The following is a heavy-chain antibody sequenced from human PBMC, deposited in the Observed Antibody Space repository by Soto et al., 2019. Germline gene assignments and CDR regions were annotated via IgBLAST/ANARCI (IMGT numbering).Heavy chain of an antibody. CDR3: ARGPAQKNDYYYYGMDV. CDR2: IIPILGIA. Sequence: QVQLVQSGAEVKKPGSSVKVSCKASGGTFSSYTISWVRQAPGQGLEWMGRIIPILGIANYAQKFQGRVTITADKSTSTAYMELSSLRSEDTAVYYCARGPAQKNDYYYYGMDVWGQGTTVTVSS. D-gene: IGHD3-16*01. V-gene: IGHV1-69*02. J-gene: IGHJ6*02. CDR1: GGTFSSYT.